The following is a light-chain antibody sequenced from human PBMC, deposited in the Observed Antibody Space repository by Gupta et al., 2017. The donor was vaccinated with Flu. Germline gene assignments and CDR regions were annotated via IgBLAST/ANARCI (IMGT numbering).Light chain of an antibody. V-gene: IGKV3-15*01. Sequence: IVMTQSLATLSVSLGERATLSCRASQSVSSNLAWYQQNPGQAPRLLNYDAATRATAIPARFSGSASGTEFTLTISSLQSEDFAVYCCQQYDNWPPYTFGQGTKLEIK. CDR1: QSVSSN. J-gene: IGKJ2*01. CDR3: QQYDNWPPYT. CDR2: DAA.